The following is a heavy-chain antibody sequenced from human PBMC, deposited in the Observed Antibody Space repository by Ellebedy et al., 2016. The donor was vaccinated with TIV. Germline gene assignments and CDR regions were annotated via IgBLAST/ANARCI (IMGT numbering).Heavy chain of an antibody. V-gene: IGHV3-48*02. CDR3: ARGAYSGSYSGSPGWFDP. Sequence: PGGSLRLSCAASGFTFSSYSMNWVRQAPGKGLEWVSYISSSSSTIYYADSVKGRFTISRDNAKNSLYLQMNSLRDEDTAVYYCARGAYSGSYSGSPGWFDPWGQGTLVTVSS. J-gene: IGHJ5*02. D-gene: IGHD1-26*01. CDR2: ISSSSSTI. CDR1: GFTFSSYS.